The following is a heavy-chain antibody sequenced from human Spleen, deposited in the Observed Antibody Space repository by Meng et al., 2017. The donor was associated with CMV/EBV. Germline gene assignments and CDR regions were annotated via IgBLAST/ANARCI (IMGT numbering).Heavy chain of an antibody. CDR1: GYSFAKYA. Sequence: CCEASGYSFAKYALRWMRKARGQRLECMGWMDADNGNTRYTQKFQGRVTITRDTSATTAHMELSSLRSEDTAVYYCARVAAWHFDYWGQGTLVTVSS. D-gene: IGHD5-24*01. V-gene: IGHV1-3*01. J-gene: IGHJ4*02. CDR3: ARVAAWHFDY. CDR2: MDADNGNT.